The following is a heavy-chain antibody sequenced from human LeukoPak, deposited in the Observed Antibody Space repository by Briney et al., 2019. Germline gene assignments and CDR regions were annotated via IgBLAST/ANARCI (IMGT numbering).Heavy chain of an antibody. CDR2: ISGSGGST. D-gene: IGHD1-26*01. Sequence: GGSLRLSCAAPGFTFSSYAMSWVRQAPGKGLEWVSAISGSGGSTYYADSVKGRFTISRDNSKNTLYLQMNSLRAEDTAVYYCAKNYRPWEPHGYHYMDVWGKGTTVTVSS. CDR3: AKNYRPWEPHGYHYMDV. V-gene: IGHV3-23*01. CDR1: GFTFSSYA. J-gene: IGHJ6*03.